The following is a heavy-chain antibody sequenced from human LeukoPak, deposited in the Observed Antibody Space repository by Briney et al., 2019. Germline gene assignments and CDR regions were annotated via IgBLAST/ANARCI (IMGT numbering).Heavy chain of an antibody. CDR2: ISGSGGST. D-gene: IGHD3-22*01. J-gene: IGHJ6*02. CDR3: AKGPGSSGPTGAYYYYYGMDV. V-gene: IGHV3-23*01. Sequence: GGSLRLSCAASGFTFSSYAMSGVRQAPGKGLEWVSAISGSGGSTYYADSVKGRFTISRDNSKNTLYLQMNSLRAEDTAVYYCAKGPGSSGPTGAYYYYYGMDVRGQGTTVTVSS. CDR1: GFTFSSYA.